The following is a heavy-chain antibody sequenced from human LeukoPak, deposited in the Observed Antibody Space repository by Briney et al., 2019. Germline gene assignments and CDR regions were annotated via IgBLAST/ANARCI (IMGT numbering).Heavy chain of an antibody. V-gene: IGHV3-30-3*01. CDR3: ARPYSSSWYFYYYGMDV. D-gene: IGHD6-13*01. CDR1: GFTFSSYA. J-gene: IGHJ6*02. CDR2: ISYDGNNK. Sequence: GGSLRLSCAASGFTFSSYAMHWVRQAPGKGLEWVAVISYDGNNKYYADSLKGRFTISRDNSKNTLYLQMNSLRAEDTAVYYCARPYSSSWYFYYYGMDVWGQGTTVTVSS.